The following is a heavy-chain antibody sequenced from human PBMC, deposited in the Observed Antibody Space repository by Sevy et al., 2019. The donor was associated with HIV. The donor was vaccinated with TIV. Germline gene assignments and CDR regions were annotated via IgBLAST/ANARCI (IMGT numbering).Heavy chain of an antibody. Sequence: GGSLRLSCAASGFTFSSYAMSWVRQAPGKGLEWVSAISGSGGSTYYADSVKGRFPISRENSKNTLYLQMNSLRAEETAVYYCAKDISYGSGIYYKPPQFDYWGQGTLVTVS. V-gene: IGHV3-23*01. CDR3: AKDISYGSGIYYKPPQFDY. D-gene: IGHD3-10*01. CDR1: GFTFSSYA. J-gene: IGHJ4*02. CDR2: ISGSGGST.